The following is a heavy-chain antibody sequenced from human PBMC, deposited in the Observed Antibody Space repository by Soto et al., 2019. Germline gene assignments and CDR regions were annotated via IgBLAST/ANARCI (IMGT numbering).Heavy chain of an antibody. CDR2: IYPGDSDT. D-gene: IGHD3-3*01. V-gene: IGHV5-51*01. Sequence: KVSCKGSGYSFTSSWIGWVRQMPGKGLEWMGIIYPGDSDTRYSPSFQGQVTISADKSISTAYLQWSSLKASDTAMYYCARYYDDFWSGAGYMDVWGKGTTVTVSS. J-gene: IGHJ6*03. CDR1: GYSFTSSW. CDR3: ARYYDDFWSGAGYMDV.